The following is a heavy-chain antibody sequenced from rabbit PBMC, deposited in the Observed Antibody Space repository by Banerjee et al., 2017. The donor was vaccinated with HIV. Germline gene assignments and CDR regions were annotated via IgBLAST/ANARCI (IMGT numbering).Heavy chain of an antibody. V-gene: IGHV1S43*01. CDR1: GIDFSSYYY. D-gene: IGHD7-1*01. CDR2: IYTSSGST. Sequence: QLEESGGGLVKPGGTLTLTCKASGIDFSSYYYMCWVRQAPGKGLELIACIYTSSGSTWYASWVNGRFTITSYTNQNTVDLKMTSLTAADTATYFCARDYAVYPGYIYGGYYFNLWGQVTLVTVS. CDR3: ARDYAVYPGYIYGGYYFNL. J-gene: IGHJ4*01.